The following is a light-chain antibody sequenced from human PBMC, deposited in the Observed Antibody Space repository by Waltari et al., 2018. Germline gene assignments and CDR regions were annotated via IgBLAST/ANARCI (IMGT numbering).Light chain of an antibody. CDR2: GTS. CDR3: QQDFNLPFT. V-gene: IGKV3D-7*01. Sequence: EIVMTQSPTTVSLSPGDGATLSCRASQSVSGGYSSWYQQKPGQAPRLLIYGTSTRATGIPARFSGSGSGTDFTLTISNLQPEDFAVYYCQQDFNLPFTFGPGTKVEIK. J-gene: IGKJ3*01. CDR1: QSVSGGY.